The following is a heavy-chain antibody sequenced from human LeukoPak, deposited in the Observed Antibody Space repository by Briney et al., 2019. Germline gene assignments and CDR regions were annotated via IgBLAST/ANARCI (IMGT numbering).Heavy chain of an antibody. J-gene: IGHJ2*01. Sequence: PSETLSLTCTVSGGSWSWIRQPPGKGLEGIGYFYYTGSTNYNPSLKSRVTMSLDASKNQFSLKLSSVTAADTAMYYCARGWGYFDLWGRGTLVTVSS. CDR1: GGS. CDR2: FYYTGST. CDR3: ARGWGYFDL. V-gene: IGHV4-59*01. D-gene: IGHD6-13*01.